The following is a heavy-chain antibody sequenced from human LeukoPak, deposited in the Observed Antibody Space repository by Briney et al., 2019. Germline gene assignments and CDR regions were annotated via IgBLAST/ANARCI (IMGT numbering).Heavy chain of an antibody. J-gene: IGHJ6*03. V-gene: IGHV3-53*01. CDR1: GFTVSSNY. CDR3: AKWSYCSTTSCYDTMDV. Sequence: GGSLRLSCAASGFTVSSNYMSWVRQAPGKGLEWVSVFYSGGTKQYADSVKGRFTISRDNSKNTLYLQVNSLRVEDTAVYYCAKWSYCSTTSCYDTMDVWGKGTTVTVSS. CDR2: FYSGGTK. D-gene: IGHD2-2*01.